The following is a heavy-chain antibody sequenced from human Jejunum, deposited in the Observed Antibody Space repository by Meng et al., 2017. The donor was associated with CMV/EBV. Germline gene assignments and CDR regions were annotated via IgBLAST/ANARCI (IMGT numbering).Heavy chain of an antibody. Sequence: STYWMHWVRKAPEKGLVWVSRINSDGSTTNYADSVKGRFTISRDDAKNTLYLQMNSLRAEDTAVYYCARGKFQSVGIVYSYFDPWGQGALVTVSS. CDR2: INSDGSTT. CDR1: STYW. CDR3: ARGKFQSVGIVYSYFDP. V-gene: IGHV3-74*01. J-gene: IGHJ5*02. D-gene: IGHD5-18*01.